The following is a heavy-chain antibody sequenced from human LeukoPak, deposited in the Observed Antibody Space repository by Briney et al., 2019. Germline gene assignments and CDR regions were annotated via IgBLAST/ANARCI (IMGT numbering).Heavy chain of an antibody. CDR2: ISYSGST. CDR1: GGSISSYF. V-gene: IGHV4-59*01. D-gene: IGHD1-26*01. Sequence: PSETLSLTCTVSGGSISSYFWSWIRQPPGKGLEWIGYISYSGSTNYNPSLKSRVTISVDTSKNQFSLKLSSVTAADTAVYYCARDIVGADYFDYWGQGTLVTVCS. CDR3: ARDIVGADYFDY. J-gene: IGHJ4*02.